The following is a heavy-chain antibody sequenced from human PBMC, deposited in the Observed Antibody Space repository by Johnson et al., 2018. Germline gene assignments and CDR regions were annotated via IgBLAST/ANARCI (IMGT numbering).Heavy chain of an antibody. V-gene: IGHV5-51*01. CDR3: AREVVVAARENWFDP. D-gene: IGHD2-15*01. CDR2: IYPGDSDT. CDR1: GYTFTSYW. Sequence: VQLVQSGAEVKKPGESLKISCKGSGYTFTSYWIGWVRQMPGKGLEWMGIIYPGDSDTRYSPSFHGQVTISADKSISPAYLQWSRLEASDTAMSYCAREVVVAARENWFDPWGQGTLGTVSS. J-gene: IGHJ5*02.